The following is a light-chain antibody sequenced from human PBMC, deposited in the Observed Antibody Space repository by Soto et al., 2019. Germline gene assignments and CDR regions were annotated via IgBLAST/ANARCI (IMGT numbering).Light chain of an antibody. Sequence: QSVLTQPASVSGSPGQSITIACTGTSSDAGSYNLVSWYQQHPGKAPKLMIYEGSKRPSGVSNRFSGSKSGNTASLTISGLQAEDEADYYCCSSAGSSTSVVFGGGTKLTVL. V-gene: IGLV2-23*01. CDR1: SSDAGSYNL. CDR2: EGS. J-gene: IGLJ2*01. CDR3: CSSAGSSTSVV.